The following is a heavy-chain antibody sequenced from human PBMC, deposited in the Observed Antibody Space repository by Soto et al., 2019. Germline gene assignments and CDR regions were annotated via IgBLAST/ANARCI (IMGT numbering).Heavy chain of an antibody. D-gene: IGHD4-4*01. CDR3: AGDSGCSNYAFDF. Sequence: QVQLVQSGAEVKKPGSSVKVSCEASGGSVSSYTLSWVRQAPGQGLEWMGMIIPSLGRANYAQKFQDRVTITADTSTSTAYMELSSLRSEDTAVYFYAGDSGCSNYAFDFWGQGTLITVSS. J-gene: IGHJ4*02. CDR1: GGSVSSYT. V-gene: IGHV1-69*08. CDR2: IIPSLGRA.